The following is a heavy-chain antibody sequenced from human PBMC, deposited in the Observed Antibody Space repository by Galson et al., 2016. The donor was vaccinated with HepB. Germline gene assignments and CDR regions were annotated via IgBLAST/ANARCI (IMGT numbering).Heavy chain of an antibody. J-gene: IGHJ4*02. Sequence: SVKVSCKASGGSFRNYAITWARQAPGQGLEWMGGIIPILATTNIAHKFQGRVTITADESKSTADMELRSLRSEDTAVYDCATVESLFKYHPDYWGQGTLVTVSS. CDR3: ATVESLFKYHPDY. CDR1: GGSFRNYA. V-gene: IGHV1-69*13. D-gene: IGHD1-14*01. CDR2: IIPILATT.